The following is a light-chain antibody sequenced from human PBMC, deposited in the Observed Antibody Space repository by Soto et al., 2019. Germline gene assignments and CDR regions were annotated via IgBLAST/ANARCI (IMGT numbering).Light chain of an antibody. V-gene: IGLV1-40*01. CDR3: XSYXXSLSAL. CDR1: XXXXXAGYD. CDR2: GNS. Sequence: QSVLTQPPSVSGAPGQRVXXXXXXXXXXXXAGYDVHWYQQLPGTAPKLLIYGNSNRPSGVPDRFSGSKSGTSASLAITGLQAEDEADYYCXSYXXSLSALFGGGTKLTVL. J-gene: IGLJ3*02.